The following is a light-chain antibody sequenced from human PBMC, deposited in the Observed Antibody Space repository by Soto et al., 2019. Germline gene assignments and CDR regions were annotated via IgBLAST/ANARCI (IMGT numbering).Light chain of an antibody. J-gene: IGLJ1*01. Sequence: QSVLTQPPSASGSPGQSVAISCTGTSSDVGGYNYVSWYQQHPGKAPKLMIYEVNKRPSGVPDRFSGSKSGNTAYLTVSGLQAQDEDDYYCSSYAGSSNVLGTGTKVTV. CDR2: EVN. V-gene: IGLV2-8*01. CDR3: SSYAGSSNV. CDR1: SSDVGGYNY.